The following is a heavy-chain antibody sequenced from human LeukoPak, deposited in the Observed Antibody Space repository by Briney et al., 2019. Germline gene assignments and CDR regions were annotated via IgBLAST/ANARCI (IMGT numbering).Heavy chain of an antibody. V-gene: IGHV3-7*01. D-gene: IGHD3-22*01. Sequence: GGSLRLSCAASGFTFSSYWMSWVRQAPGKGLEWVANIKQDGSEKYYVDSVKGRFTISRDNAKNSLYLQMNSLRAEDTAVYYCARETYYYDSSGYYYADYYFDYWGQGTLVTVSS. J-gene: IGHJ4*02. CDR2: IKQDGSEK. CDR1: GFTFSSYW. CDR3: ARETYYYDSSGYYYADYYFDY.